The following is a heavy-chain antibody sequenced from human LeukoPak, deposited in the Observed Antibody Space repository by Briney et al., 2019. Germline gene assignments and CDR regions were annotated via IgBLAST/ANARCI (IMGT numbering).Heavy chain of an antibody. CDR3: AQGGYYSPGSRTNY. J-gene: IGHJ4*02. Sequence: ASVKVSCKASGYTFTGYYMHWVRQAPGQGLEWMGWINPNSGGTNYAQKFQGRVTMTRDTSISTAYMELSRLRSDDTAVYYCAQGGYYSPGSRTNYWGQGALVTVSS. CDR1: GYTFTGYY. CDR2: INPNSGGT. V-gene: IGHV1-2*02. D-gene: IGHD3-3*01.